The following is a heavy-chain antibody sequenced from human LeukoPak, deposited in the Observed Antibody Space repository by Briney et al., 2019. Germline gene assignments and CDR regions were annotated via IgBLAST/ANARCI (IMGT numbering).Heavy chain of an antibody. V-gene: IGHV3-15*01. Sequence: GGSLRLSCAASGFTFSNAWMTWVRQAAGKGLEWVGRIRSKTDDGTTDYAAPVKGRFTISRDDSKNTLYLQMNSLKTEDTAMYYCTTDGSLGCSSTSCRNGDYWGQGTLVTVSS. CDR2: IRSKTDDGTT. J-gene: IGHJ4*02. CDR3: TTDGSLGCSSTSCRNGDY. CDR1: GFTFSNAW. D-gene: IGHD2-2*01.